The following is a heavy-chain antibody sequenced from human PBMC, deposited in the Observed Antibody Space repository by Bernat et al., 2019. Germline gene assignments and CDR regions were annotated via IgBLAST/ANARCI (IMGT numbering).Heavy chain of an antibody. CDR1: GFTFSDYY. D-gene: IGHD3-16*01. CDR3: ARYEVGSYVFDY. Sequence: QVQLVESGGGLVKPGGSLRLSCAASGFTFSDYYMSWIRQAPGKGLEWVSYISSSSSYTNYADSVKGRFTISRDNAKNSLYLQMNSLRAEDTAVYYCARYEVGSYVFDYWGQGTLVTVSS. V-gene: IGHV3-11*06. CDR2: ISSSSSYT. J-gene: IGHJ4*02.